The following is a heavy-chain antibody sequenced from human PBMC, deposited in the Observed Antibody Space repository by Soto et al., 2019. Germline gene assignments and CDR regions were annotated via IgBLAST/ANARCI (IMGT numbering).Heavy chain of an antibody. CDR2: INHSRST. V-gene: IGHV4-34*01. J-gene: IGHJ4*02. D-gene: IGHD3-3*01. CDR1: GGSFSGYY. CDR3: ARGISDDFWSGYDY. Sequence: TLSLTCAVYGGSFSGYYWSWIRQPPGKGLEWIGEINHSRSTNYNPSLKSRVTISVDTSKNQFSLKLSSVTAADTAVYYCARGISDDFWSGYDYWGQGTLVTVSS.